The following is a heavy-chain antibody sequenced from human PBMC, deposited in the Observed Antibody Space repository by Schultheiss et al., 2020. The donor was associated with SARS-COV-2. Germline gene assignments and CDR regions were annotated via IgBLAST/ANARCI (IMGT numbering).Heavy chain of an antibody. CDR1: GFTFSNAW. CDR2: ISSSGNTI. J-gene: IGHJ6*03. D-gene: IGHD2-2*01. Sequence: GGSLRLSCAASGFTFSNAWMSWVRQAPGKGLEWVSYISSSGNTIYTADSVKGRFTISRDNAKNSLYLRMNSLRAEDTAVYYCARGPLARHIVVVPAAHAYMDVWGKGTTVTVSS. CDR3: ARGPLARHIVVVPAAHAYMDV. V-gene: IGHV3-11*04.